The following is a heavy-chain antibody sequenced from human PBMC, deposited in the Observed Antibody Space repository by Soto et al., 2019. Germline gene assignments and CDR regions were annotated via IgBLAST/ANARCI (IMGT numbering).Heavy chain of an antibody. J-gene: IGHJ4*02. D-gene: IGHD2-15*01. V-gene: IGHV3-23*01. CDR1: GFTFSTHA. Sequence: EVQLWESGGGWVQPGGSLRLSCAASGFTFSTHAMSWVRQAPGKGLEWVSGISHSGISTYYADSVKGRFTFSRDNSNNTLYLQMNXXXXXXXXXXXXXXXXXXXXXXXSGPTCYFDYWGQGTLVTVSS. CDR3: XXXXXXXXXXXSGPTCYFDY. CDR2: ISHSGIST.